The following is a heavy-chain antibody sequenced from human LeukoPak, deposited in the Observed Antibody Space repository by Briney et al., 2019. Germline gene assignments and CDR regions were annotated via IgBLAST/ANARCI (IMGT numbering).Heavy chain of an antibody. CDR1: GRPISSSSYY. CDR3: ARDLGDYDFWSGSGWFDP. Sequence: SETLSLTCTVSGRPISSSSYYWRWIRQPPGKGREWIGSIYYSGSTYYNPSLKSRVTISVDTSKHQFSLKLSSVTAADTAVYYCARDLGDYDFWSGSGWFDPWGQGTLVTVCS. J-gene: IGHJ5*02. D-gene: IGHD3-3*01. V-gene: IGHV4-39*07. CDR2: IYYSGST.